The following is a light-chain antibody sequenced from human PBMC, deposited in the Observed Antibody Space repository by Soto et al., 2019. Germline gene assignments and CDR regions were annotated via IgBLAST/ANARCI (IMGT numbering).Light chain of an antibody. CDR2: SNN. V-gene: IGLV1-44*01. J-gene: IGLJ2*01. Sequence: QSVLTQPPSASGTPGQRVTISCSGSSSNIGSNTVNWYQQLPGTAPKLLIYSNNQRPSGVPDRFSGSKSGTSASLAISGLQSEYEADYYCAAWDDSLNGLLFGGGTKLTVL. CDR1: SSNIGSNT. CDR3: AAWDDSLNGLL.